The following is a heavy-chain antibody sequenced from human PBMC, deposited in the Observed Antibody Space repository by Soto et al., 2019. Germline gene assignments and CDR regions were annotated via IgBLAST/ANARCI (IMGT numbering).Heavy chain of an antibody. CDR1: GGTFNNYA. D-gene: IGHD2-15*01. V-gene: IGHV1-69*01. CDR2: IIPIFHTA. CDR3: ARVGYCNTTDRLFYCSPYGMDV. J-gene: IGHJ6*02. Sequence: KVSCKASGGTFNNYAISWVRQAPGQGLEWMGGIIPIFHTANYEQKFQARVTITADETANTAYMELSSLRSEDTAVYYCARVGYCNTTDRLFYCSPYGMDVWAQGTTATVSS.